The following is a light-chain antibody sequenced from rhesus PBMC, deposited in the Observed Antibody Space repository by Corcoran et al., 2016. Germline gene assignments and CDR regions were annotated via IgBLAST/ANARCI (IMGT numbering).Light chain of an antibody. CDR3: SSYAGSDSFV. V-gene: IGLV2-32*02. J-gene: IGLJ6*01. CDR1: SSDIGGHNY. Sequence: QAALTQPRSVSGSPGQSVTISCSGTSSDIGGHNYVSWYQQHPGTAPRLMLYEVSKRPSGVSDRFSGSKSGNTASLTISGLQAEDAADSHCSSYAGSDSFVFGSGTKLTVL. CDR2: EVS.